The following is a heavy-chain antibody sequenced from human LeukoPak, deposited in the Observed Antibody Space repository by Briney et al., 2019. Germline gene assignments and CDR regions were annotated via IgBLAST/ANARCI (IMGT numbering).Heavy chain of an antibody. D-gene: IGHD6-6*01. V-gene: IGHV4-39*07. CDR3: ARVLAEYSSSSWFDP. CDR1: ADSISSISYY. Sequence: SETLTLTCTVSADSISSISYYWGWIRQPPGKGLEWIGSIFYSGNINYNPSLESRVTMSVDTSKNQFSLRLNSVTAADTAVYYCARVLAEYSSSSWFDPWGQGTLVTVSS. J-gene: IGHJ5*02. CDR2: IFYSGNI.